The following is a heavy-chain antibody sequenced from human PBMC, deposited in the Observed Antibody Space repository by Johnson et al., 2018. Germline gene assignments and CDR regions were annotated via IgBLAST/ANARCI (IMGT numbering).Heavy chain of an antibody. CDR3: ARVGTNDVFDI. CDR1: GFTFSRFS. D-gene: IGHD1-14*01. Sequence: EVQLLESGGGLVQXGGSLRLSCAASGFTFSRFSMHWVRQAPGKGLEYVSAITYDGGVTYYADAVRGRFPISRDNSKSTLYLQMDSMGVEDMSVYYCARVGTNDVFDIWGQGAVVTVSS. J-gene: IGHJ3*02. V-gene: IGHV3-64*07. CDR2: ITYDGGVT.